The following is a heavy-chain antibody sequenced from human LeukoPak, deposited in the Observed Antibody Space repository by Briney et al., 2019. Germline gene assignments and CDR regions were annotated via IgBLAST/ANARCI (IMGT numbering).Heavy chain of an antibody. Sequence: GASVKVSCKASGYTFTGYYMHWVRQAPGQGLEWMGWINPNSGGTNYAQKFQGRVTMTRDTSISTAYMELSRLRSDDTAVYYCARDRRGYSYGYGFDYWGQGTLVTVSS. J-gene: IGHJ4*02. CDR2: INPNSGGT. V-gene: IGHV1-2*02. D-gene: IGHD5-18*01. CDR1: GYTFTGYY. CDR3: ARDRRGYSYGYGFDY.